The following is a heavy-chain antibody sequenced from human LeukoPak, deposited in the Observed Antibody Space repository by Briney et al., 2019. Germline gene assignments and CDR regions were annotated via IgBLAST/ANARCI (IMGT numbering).Heavy chain of an antibody. CDR1: GGSVSSGRYY. V-gene: IGHV4-61*01. D-gene: IGHD3-10*01. J-gene: IGHJ4*02. Sequence: KPSETLSLTCTVSGGSVSSGRYYWSWIRRPPGKGLEWIGYLYYSGSTGYNPSLRSRVTMSVDTSNNHFFLKLSSVTGADTAVYYCARGDRVGSSGYYFDNWGQRTLVTVSS. CDR3: ARGDRVGSSGYYFDN. CDR2: LYYSGST.